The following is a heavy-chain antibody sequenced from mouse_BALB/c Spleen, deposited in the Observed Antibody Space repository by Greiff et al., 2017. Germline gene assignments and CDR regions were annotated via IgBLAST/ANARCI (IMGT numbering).Heavy chain of an antibody. D-gene: IGHD2-4*01. Sequence: EVQLQQSGTVLARPGASVKMSCKASGYTFTSYWMHWVKQRPGQGLEWIGAIYPGNSDTSYNQKFKGKAKLTAVTSTSTAYMELSSLTNEDSAVYYCTRGPGYYDYEFAYWGQGTLVTVSA. CDR1: GYTFTSYW. CDR2: IYPGNSDT. CDR3: TRGPGYYDYEFAY. V-gene: IGHV1-5*01. J-gene: IGHJ3*01.